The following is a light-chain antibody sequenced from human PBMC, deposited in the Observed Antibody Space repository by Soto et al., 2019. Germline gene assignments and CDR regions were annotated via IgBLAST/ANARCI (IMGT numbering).Light chain of an antibody. CDR1: QSVSSSY. J-gene: IGKJ1*01. CDR3: QHYGSSLRT. V-gene: IGKV3-20*01. CDR2: DAS. Sequence: EMVLTQSPGTLSLSPGERATLSCRASQSVSSSYLAWYQQRPGQSPRLLIYDASSRATGIPDRFSGSGSGTDFTLTISRLEPEEFAVYYCQHYGSSLRTFGQGTKVEIK.